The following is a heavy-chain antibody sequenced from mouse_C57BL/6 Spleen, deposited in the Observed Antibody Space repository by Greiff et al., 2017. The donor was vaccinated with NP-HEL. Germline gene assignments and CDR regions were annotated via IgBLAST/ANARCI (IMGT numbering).Heavy chain of an antibody. CDR1: GFNIKDYY. V-gene: IGHV14-1*01. CDR3: TLRGYDGWFAY. J-gene: IGHJ3*01. Sequence: EVQLQQSGAELVRPGASVKLSCTASGFNIKDYYMHWVQQRPEQGLEWIGRIDPEDGDTEYAPKFQGKATMTADTSSNTAYLQLSSLTSEDTAVYYCTLRGYDGWFAYWGQGTLVTVSA. D-gene: IGHD2-2*01. CDR2: IDPEDGDT.